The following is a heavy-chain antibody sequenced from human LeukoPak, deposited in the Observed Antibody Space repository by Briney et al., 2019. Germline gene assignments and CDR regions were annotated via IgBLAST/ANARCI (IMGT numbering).Heavy chain of an antibody. J-gene: IGHJ4*02. CDR1: GDSISNYY. Sequence: SETLSLTCTVSGDSISNYYWSWIRQPPGKGLEWIGCFYYTGSTNYNPSLKSRVAISVDTSKNQFSLKLNSVTAADTAVYYCARGPNYYDSHGYYPVWAQGTQVTVSS. CDR3: ARGPNYYDSHGYYPV. D-gene: IGHD3-22*01. V-gene: IGHV4-59*01. CDR2: FYYTGST.